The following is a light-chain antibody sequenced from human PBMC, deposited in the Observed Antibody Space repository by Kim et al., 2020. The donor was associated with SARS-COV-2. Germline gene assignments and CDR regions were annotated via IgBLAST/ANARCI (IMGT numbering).Light chain of an antibody. J-gene: IGKJ1*01. CDR1: QSVTSNS. V-gene: IGKV3-20*01. Sequence: LSPGESATPSCRASQSVTSNSLAWYQHKPGQAPRLLIYGVSIRATGIPDRFRGSGSGTDFTLTISRLEPEDSAVYFCQQYDGSRTFGQGTKVDIK. CDR2: GVS. CDR3: QQYDGSRT.